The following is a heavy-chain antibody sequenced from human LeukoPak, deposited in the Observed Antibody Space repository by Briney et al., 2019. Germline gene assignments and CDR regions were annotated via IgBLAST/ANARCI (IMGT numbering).Heavy chain of an antibody. Sequence: PGGSLRLSCAAPGFTFSSYWMHWVRQAPGKGLVWVSSINSDGSNTTYADSVKGRFTISRDNAKNTLYVQMNSLRVEDTAVYYCARTAYSWSHHDYWGQGTLVTVSS. V-gene: IGHV3-74*01. CDR2: INSDGSNT. J-gene: IGHJ4*02. D-gene: IGHD1-26*01. CDR1: GFTFSSYW. CDR3: ARTAYSWSHHDY.